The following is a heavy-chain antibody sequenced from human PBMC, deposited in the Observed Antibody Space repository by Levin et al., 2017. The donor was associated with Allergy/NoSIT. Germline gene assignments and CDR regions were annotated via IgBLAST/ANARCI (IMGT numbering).Heavy chain of an antibody. V-gene: IGHV3-30*18. D-gene: IGHD6-19*01. CDR3: AKELSGSSSYPLGNDAFDL. J-gene: IGHJ3*01. CDR2: ISSDGRKK. CDR1: GFTFSSYG. Sequence: GESLKISCAASGFTFSSYGMHWVRQAPGKGLEWVAVISSDGRKKFYADSVKGRFTISRDNSKNTLDLQMNSRRAEETAVYYCAKELSGSSSYPLGNDAFDLWGPCPKVSVSS.